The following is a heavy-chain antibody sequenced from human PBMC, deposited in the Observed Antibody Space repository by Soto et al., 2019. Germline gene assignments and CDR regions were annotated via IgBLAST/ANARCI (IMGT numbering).Heavy chain of an antibody. CDR1: GFTFSSYA. J-gene: IGHJ4*02. V-gene: IGHV3-23*01. CDR2: VSGSGGST. D-gene: IGHD5-12*01. Sequence: GGSLRLSCAASGFTFSSYAMSWVRQAPGKGLEWVSTVSGSGGSTYYADSVKGRFTISRDNSKNTLYLQMKSLRAEDTAVYYCAKRGSGYAEVNYWGQGTLVTVSS. CDR3: AKRGSGYAEVNY.